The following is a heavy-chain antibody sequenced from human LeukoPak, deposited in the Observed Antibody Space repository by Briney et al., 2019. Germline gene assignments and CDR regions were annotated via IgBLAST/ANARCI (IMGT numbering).Heavy chain of an antibody. V-gene: IGHV1-18*01. CDR1: GYTFTSYG. CDR3: ARDSSPSSGPLDY. Sequence: GASVKVSCKASGYTFTSYGISWVRQAPGQGLEWMGWISAYNGDTNYAQKLQGRVTMTTDTSTSTAYMELSSLRAEDAAVYYCARDSSPSSGPLDYWGQGTLVTVSS. CDR2: ISAYNGDT. J-gene: IGHJ4*02. D-gene: IGHD3-10*01.